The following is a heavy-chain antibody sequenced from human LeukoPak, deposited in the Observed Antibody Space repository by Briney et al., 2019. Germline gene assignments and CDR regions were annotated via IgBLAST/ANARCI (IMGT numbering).Heavy chain of an antibody. CDR1: GYTFTGYY. V-gene: IGHV1-18*04. CDR2: ISGNNDNP. CDR3: ARDGTSTDDY. J-gene: IGHJ4*02. D-gene: IGHD2-2*01. Sequence: ASVKVSCKASGYTFTGYYMQWVRQAPGQGLEWMGWISGNNDNPNYGQNFQGRFTVTSDSSTSTAYMGLRNLRSDDTAVYYCARDGTSTDDYWGQGTLVTVSS.